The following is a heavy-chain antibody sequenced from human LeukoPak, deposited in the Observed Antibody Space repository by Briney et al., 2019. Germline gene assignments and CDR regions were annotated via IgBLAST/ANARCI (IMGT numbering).Heavy chain of an antibody. CDR2: IYYSGST. D-gene: IGHD4-17*01. V-gene: IGHV4-59*01. CDR3: ARVQLRGHGSWFDP. Sequence: SETLSLTCTVSGGSISSYYWSWIRQPPGKGLEWIGYIYYSGSTNYNPSLKSRVTISVDTSKNQFSLKLSSVTAADTAVYYCARVQLRGHGSWFDPWGKGPLVTVSS. CDR1: GGSISSYY. J-gene: IGHJ5*02.